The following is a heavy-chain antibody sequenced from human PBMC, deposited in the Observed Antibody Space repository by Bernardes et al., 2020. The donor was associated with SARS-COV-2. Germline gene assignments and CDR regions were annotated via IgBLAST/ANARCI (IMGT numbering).Heavy chain of an antibody. Sequence: GSLRLACAASGFTFSDYYMSWIRQAPGKGLEWVSVIWHDGSREYYVDSVKGRFAISRDNSNNSLYLQMNNLRVEDTALYRCATEDGEWLESWGQGTLVTVSS. CDR1: GFTFSDYY. J-gene: IGHJ5*01. D-gene: IGHD4-17*01. CDR2: IWHDGSRE. CDR3: ATEDGEWLES. V-gene: IGHV3-33*08.